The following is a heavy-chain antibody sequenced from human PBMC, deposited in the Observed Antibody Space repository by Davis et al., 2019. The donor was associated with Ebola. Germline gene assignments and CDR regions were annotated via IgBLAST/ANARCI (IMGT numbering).Heavy chain of an antibody. J-gene: IGHJ3*02. CDR3: ARWAGSSGDLRAFDI. CDR1: GGSISGYY. Sequence: MPSETLSLTCTVSGGSISGYYWSWIRQPPRKGLEWIGSIYYSGSTNYNPSLKSRITISVDTSKNQFSLKLSSVTAADTAVYYCARWAGSSGDLRAFDIWGQGTMVTVSS. CDR2: IYYSGST. V-gene: IGHV4-59*08. D-gene: IGHD6-19*01.